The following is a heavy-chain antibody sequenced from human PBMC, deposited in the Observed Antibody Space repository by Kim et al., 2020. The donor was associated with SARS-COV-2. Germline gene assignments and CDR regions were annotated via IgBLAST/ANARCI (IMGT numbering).Heavy chain of an antibody. J-gene: IGHJ4*02. CDR2: IKKDGSEK. V-gene: IGHV3-7*03. D-gene: IGHD6-13*01. Sequence: GGSLRLSCAASGFTSSNYWMSWVRQAPGKGLEWVANIKKDGSEKYYVDSVKGRFTISRDNAKDSFYLQMNSLRDEDTAVYYCAGDRNSNIWSFYWGRGILVTVSS. CDR3: AGDRNSNIWSFY. CDR1: GFTSSNYW.